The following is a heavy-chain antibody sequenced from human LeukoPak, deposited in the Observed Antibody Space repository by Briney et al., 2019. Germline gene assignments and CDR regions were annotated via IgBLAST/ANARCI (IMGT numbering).Heavy chain of an antibody. V-gene: IGHV3-48*04. D-gene: IGHD3-22*01. CDR1: GFTFSTYS. J-gene: IGHJ3*02. CDR3: ARSCGYSDAFDI. CDR2: ISSSRSTI. Sequence: GGSLKLSCAASGFTFSTYSMNWVRQAPGKGLEWLSYISSSRSTIFYADSVKGRFTVFRDNTKNSLYLQMNSLRAEDTAVYFCARSCGYSDAFDIWGQGTMVTVSS.